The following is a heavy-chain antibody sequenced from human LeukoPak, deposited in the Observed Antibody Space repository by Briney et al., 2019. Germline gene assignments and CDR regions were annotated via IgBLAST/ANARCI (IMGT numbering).Heavy chain of an antibody. J-gene: IGHJ3*02. CDR1: GYTFTSYG. Sequence: RASVNVSCKASGYTFTSYGISWVRQAPGQGLEWMGWISAYNGNTNYAQKLQGRVTMSTDTSTSTAYMELRSLRSDDTAVYYCARASDGAFDIWGQGTMVTVSS. CDR3: ARASDGAFDI. V-gene: IGHV1-18*01. CDR2: ISAYNGNT.